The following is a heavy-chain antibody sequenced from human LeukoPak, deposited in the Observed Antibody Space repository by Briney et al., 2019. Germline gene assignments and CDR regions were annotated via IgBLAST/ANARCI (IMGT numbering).Heavy chain of an antibody. CDR1: GYTFTRSA. V-gene: IGHV7-4-1*02. CDR2: INTNTGNP. D-gene: IGHD3-16*01. Sequence: ASVKVSCMASGYTFTRSAMNWVRQAPGQGLEFMGWINTNTGNPTYAQGFTGRFVFSLDTSVSTAYLQISNLKTEDTAVYYCARHDNDDDFDYWGQGTLATVSS. J-gene: IGHJ4*02. CDR3: ARHDNDDDFDY.